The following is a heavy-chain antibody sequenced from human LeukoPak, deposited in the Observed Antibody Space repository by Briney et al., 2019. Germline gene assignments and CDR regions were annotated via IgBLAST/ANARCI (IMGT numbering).Heavy chain of an antibody. Sequence: GGSLRLSCAASGFTFSSYWMSWVGQAPGKGLEWVANIKQDGSEKYYVDSVKGRFTISRDNAKNSLYLQMNSLRAEDTAVYYCAREKIIAVAGIEDYWGQGTLVTVSS. V-gene: IGHV3-7*01. CDR3: AREKIIAVAGIEDY. CDR2: IKQDGSEK. J-gene: IGHJ4*02. CDR1: GFTFSSYW. D-gene: IGHD6-19*01.